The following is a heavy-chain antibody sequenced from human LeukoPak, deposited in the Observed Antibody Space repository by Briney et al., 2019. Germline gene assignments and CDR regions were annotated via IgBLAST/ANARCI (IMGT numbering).Heavy chain of an antibody. J-gene: IGHJ4*02. CDR1: GFTFSSYE. CDR2: IRSSGTTI. D-gene: IGHD6-19*01. V-gene: IGHV3-48*03. Sequence: QTEGSLRLSCAASGFTFSSYEMNWVRQAPGKGLEWVSYIRSSGTTIYYADSVKGRFTISRDNAKNSLYLQMNSLRAEYTAVYYCARSYSSGWSDYWGQGTLVIVSS. CDR3: ARSYSSGWSDY.